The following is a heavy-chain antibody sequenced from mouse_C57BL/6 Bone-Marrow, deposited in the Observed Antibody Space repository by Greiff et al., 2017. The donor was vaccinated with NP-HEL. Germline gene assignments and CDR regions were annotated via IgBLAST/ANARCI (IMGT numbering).Heavy chain of an antibody. CDR2: IYPGDGDT. CDR3: ARSIYYYPFAY. Sequence: QVQLQQSGAELVKPGASVKLSCKASGYAFSSYWMNWVKQRPGKGLEWIGQIYPGDGDTNYNGKFKGKATLTADTSSSTAYMQLSSLTSEDSAVYFCARSIYYYPFAYWGQGTLVTVSA. J-gene: IGHJ3*01. V-gene: IGHV1-80*01. D-gene: IGHD1-1*01. CDR1: GYAFSSYW.